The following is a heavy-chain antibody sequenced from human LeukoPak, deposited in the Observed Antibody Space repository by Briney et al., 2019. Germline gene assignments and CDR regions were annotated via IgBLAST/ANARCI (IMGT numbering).Heavy chain of an antibody. J-gene: IGHJ3*02. CDR2: MNPNSGNT. D-gene: IGHD2-8*01. CDR1: GYTFTNVD. Sequence: GASVKVSCRASGYTFTNVDINWVRQASGQGLEWMGWMNPNSGNTGYAQNFQGRVTLTRDTSISTAYMKLGSLRSEDTAVNYCARESNGQTRADDPFDIWGQGTMVTVSS. V-gene: IGHV1-8*03. CDR3: ARESNGQTRADDPFDI.